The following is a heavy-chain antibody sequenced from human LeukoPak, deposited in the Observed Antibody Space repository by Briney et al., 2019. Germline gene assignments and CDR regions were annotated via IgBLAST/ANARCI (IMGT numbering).Heavy chain of an antibody. Sequence: SETLSLTCTVSGDSLISNYWSWIRQPPGKGLEWIGYIYHSGNTNYNPSLKSRVTMSVDTSKNQFSLKLSSVTAADTAVYYCAGQPYYYDSSGYHEGDYWGQGTLVTVSS. CDR1: GDSLISNY. CDR3: AGQPYYYDSSGYHEGDY. J-gene: IGHJ4*02. V-gene: IGHV4-59*01. CDR2: IYHSGNT. D-gene: IGHD3-22*01.